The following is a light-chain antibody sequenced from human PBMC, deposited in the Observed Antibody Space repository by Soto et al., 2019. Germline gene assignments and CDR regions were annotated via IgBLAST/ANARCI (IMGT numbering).Light chain of an antibody. CDR3: SSYTSSTLYV. CDR2: DVS. V-gene: IGLV2-14*01. Sequence: QSTLTQPASVSGSPGQSITISCTATSSDVGGYNYVSWYQQHPGKAPKLMIYDVSNRPSGVSNRFSGSKSGNTASLTISGLQGEDEADYDCSSYTSSTLYVFGTGTKVTVL. J-gene: IGLJ1*01. CDR1: SSDVGGYNY.